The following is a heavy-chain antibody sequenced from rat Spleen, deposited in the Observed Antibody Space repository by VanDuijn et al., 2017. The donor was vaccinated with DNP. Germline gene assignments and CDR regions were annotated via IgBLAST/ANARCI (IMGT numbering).Heavy chain of an antibody. CDR2: MSSGGST. CDR1: VFSLMYYW. J-gene: IGHJ2*01. Sequence: QVGRWECGGSLVQPGGSLWGGCTGGVFSLMYYWVGWVGRPPGKGREWIATMSSGGSTYYTSPLKSLLSINMDTSKNQIFLKMTSLQTEDTAMYFCARYYYSNYFDYWGQGVMVTVAS. D-gene: IGHD1-2*01. V-gene: IGHV2S8*01. CDR3: ARYYYSNYFDY.